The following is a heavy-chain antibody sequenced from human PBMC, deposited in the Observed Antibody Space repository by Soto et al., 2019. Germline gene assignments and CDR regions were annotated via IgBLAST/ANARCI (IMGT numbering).Heavy chain of an antibody. CDR2: IWYDGSNK. D-gene: IGHD6-13*01. CDR3: AREAHKQLAPGTGFDP. J-gene: IGHJ5*02. CDR1: GFTFSSYG. V-gene: IGHV3-33*01. Sequence: GGSLRLSCAASGFTFSSYGMHWVRQAPGKGLEWVAVIWYDGSNKYYADSVKGRFTISRDNSKNTLYLQMNSLRAEDTAVYYCAREAHKQLAPGTGFDPWGQGTLVTVYS.